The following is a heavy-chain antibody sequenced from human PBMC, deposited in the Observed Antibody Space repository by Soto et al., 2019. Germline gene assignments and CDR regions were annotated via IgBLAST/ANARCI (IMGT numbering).Heavy chain of an antibody. J-gene: IGHJ6*02. D-gene: IGHD3-16*01. CDR1: GFTFSSYA. CDR2: IDAGGGGT. V-gene: IGHV3-23*01. CDR3: ARQGMITRPKYGMDV. Sequence: GGSLRLSCVASGFTFSSYAMGWVRQAPGKGLEWVSAIDAGGGGTYYADSVKGRFAISRDNSKNTLYLQMNSLKASDTAMYYCARQGMITRPKYGMDVWGQGTTVTVSS.